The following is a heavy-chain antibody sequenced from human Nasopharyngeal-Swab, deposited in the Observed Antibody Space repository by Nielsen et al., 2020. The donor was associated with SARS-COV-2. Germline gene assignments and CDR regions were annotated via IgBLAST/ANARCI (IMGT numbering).Heavy chain of an antibody. CDR2: TEIGGTT. V-gene: IGHV3-53*01. Sequence: GESLKISCTASDFTLSSSVTHWVRQAPGKGLEWVSVTEIGGTTHYADSVKGRFSISRDSSTNTLYLQMNNVRAEDTAVYYCARDLGGGYCTTTNCPGSWGQGTLVTVSS. D-gene: IGHD2-2*01. CDR1: DFTLSSSV. CDR3: ARDLGGGYCTTTNCPGS. J-gene: IGHJ1*01.